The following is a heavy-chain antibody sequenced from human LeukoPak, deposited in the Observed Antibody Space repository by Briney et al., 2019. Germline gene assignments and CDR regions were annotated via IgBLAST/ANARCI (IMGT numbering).Heavy chain of an antibody. CDR2: LHADSGMT. J-gene: IGHJ4*02. V-gene: IGHV3-23*01. Sequence: PGGSLRLSCATSGFTFSSYAMSWVRQAPGKGLEWVSGLHADSGMTYYADSVKGRFTISRDNSKNTLYFQMNSLRAEDTAVYYCAKRMDGSSWSPVDYWGQGTLVTVSS. D-gene: IGHD6-13*01. CDR3: AKRMDGSSWSPVDY. CDR1: GFTFSSYA.